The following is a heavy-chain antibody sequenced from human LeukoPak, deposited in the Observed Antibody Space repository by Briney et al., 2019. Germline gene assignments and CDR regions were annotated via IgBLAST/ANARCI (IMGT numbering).Heavy chain of an antibody. CDR1: GFTFSSYA. CDR3: ARDPAEGDYDILTGYSYFDH. J-gene: IGHJ4*02. CDR2: ISYDGSNK. Sequence: GGSLRLSCAASGFTFSSYAMHWVRQAPGKGLEWVAVISYDGSNKYYADSVKSQFAISRDNSKNTLYLQMNSLRAEDTAVYYCARDPAEGDYDILTGYSYFDHWGQGTLVTVSS. V-gene: IGHV3-30*09. D-gene: IGHD3-9*01.